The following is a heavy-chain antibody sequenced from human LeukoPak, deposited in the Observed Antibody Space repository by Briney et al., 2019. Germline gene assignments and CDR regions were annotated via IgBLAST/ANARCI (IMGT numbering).Heavy chain of an antibody. CDR3: ARDQVYYFDY. CDR2: ISAYNGNT. V-gene: IGHV1-18*01. CDR1: GGTFSSYA. Sequence: GPVKVSCKASGGTFSSYAISWVRQAPGQGLEWMGWISAYNGNTNYAQKLQGRVTMTTDTSTSTAYMELRSLRSDDTAVYYCARDQVYYFDYWGQGTLVTVSS. D-gene: IGHD2/OR15-2a*01. J-gene: IGHJ4*02.